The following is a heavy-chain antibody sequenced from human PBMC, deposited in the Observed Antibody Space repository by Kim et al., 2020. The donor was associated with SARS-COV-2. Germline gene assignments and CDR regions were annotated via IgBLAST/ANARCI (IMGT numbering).Heavy chain of an antibody. J-gene: IGHJ6*03. V-gene: IGHV3-74*01. CDR3: ARGTSGSYFNYMDV. Sequence: ADSVKGRFTVSRDNAENTLYLQMNSLGVEDTAVYYCARGTSGSYFNYMDVWGKGATVIVSS. D-gene: IGHD3-10*01.